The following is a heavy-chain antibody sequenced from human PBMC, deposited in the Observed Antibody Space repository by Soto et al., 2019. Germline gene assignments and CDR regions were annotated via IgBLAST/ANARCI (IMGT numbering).Heavy chain of an antibody. CDR2: IFPSDSDT. J-gene: IGHJ5*02. Sequence: PXESLKISVRPFGYKLTSSWIAWVRQIPGKGLEWMGIIFPSDSDTRYSPSFQGQVTISADRSTSTVFLQWASLKASDTAVYFCARKDKGGYFNWFDPWGQGTLVTVSS. CDR3: ARKDKGGYFNWFDP. CDR1: GYKLTSSW. V-gene: IGHV5-51*01. D-gene: IGHD2-21*02.